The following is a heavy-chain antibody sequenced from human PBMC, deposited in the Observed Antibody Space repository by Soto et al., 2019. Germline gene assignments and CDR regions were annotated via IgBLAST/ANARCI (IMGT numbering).Heavy chain of an antibody. J-gene: IGHJ4*02. CDR1: GGSFSGYY. CDR2: INHSGST. CDR3: ARLHHRITMTDY. D-gene: IGHD3-22*01. Sequence: PSETLSLTCAVYGGSFSGYYWSWIRQPPGKGLEWIGEINHSGSTNYNPSLKSRVTISVDTSKNQFSLKLSSVTAADTAVYYCARLHHRITMTDYWGQGTLVTVSS. V-gene: IGHV4-34*01.